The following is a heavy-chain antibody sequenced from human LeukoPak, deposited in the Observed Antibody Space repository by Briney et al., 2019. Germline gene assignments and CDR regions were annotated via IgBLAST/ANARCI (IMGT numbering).Heavy chain of an antibody. CDR1: GFTFSNFA. CDR3: ARGDRRDGYRFDY. V-gene: IGHV3-23*01. D-gene: IGHD5-24*01. J-gene: IGHJ4*02. Sequence: GGSLRLSCAASGFTFSNFAMSWVRQAPGRGLEWVSAISGTGGSTYYADSVKGRFTISRDNSKDTLYLQMNSLRAEDTALYYCARGDRRDGYRFDYWGQGTLVTVSS. CDR2: ISGTGGST.